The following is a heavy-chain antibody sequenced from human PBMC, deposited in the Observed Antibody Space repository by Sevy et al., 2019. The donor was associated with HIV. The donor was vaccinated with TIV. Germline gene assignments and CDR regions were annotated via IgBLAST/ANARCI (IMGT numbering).Heavy chain of an antibody. CDR2: ISRSSSTI. Sequence: GGSLRLSCAASGFTFSSYSMNWVRQAPGKGLEWVSYISRSSSTIYYVDSVKGRFTISRDNAKNSLYLQMNSLRAEDTAVYYCARSRPYSSGWYGIDYWGQGTLVTVSS. D-gene: IGHD6-19*01. V-gene: IGHV3-48*01. CDR3: ARSRPYSSGWYGIDY. J-gene: IGHJ4*02. CDR1: GFTFSSYS.